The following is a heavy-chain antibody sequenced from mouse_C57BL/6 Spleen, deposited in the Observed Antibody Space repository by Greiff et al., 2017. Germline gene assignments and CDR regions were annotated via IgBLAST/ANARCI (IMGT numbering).Heavy chain of an antibody. CDR1: YTFSRRVH. Sequence: VQLQQSGPELVRPWASVKISCQAFYTFSRRVHFAFRDTTYWMQWVKLRPGQGLEWIGAIYPGKGGTTYNHTVKSNATMTTDKTSSTAYMQLSSLTSEDSAVYYCACLTTDYYAMDYWGQGTSVTVSS. D-gene: IGHD2-12*01. CDR3: SEDSAVYYCACLTTDYYAMDY. V-gene: IGHV1-87*01. CDR2: GQGLEWIG. J-gene: IGHJ4*01.